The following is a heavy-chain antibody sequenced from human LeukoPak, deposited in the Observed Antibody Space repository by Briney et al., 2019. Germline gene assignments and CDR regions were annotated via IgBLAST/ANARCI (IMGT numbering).Heavy chain of an antibody. V-gene: IGHV3-74*01. CDR3: ARACRGYVDAFDI. D-gene: IGHD5-12*01. Sequence: GSLRLSCAAPGFTFSSYWMHWVRQAPGKGLVWVARINSDGRSTSYADAVKGRFTISRDNAKNTLYLQMNGLSAEDTAGYYCARACRGYVDAFDIWGQGTMVTVSS. CDR1: GFTFSSYW. J-gene: IGHJ3*02. CDR2: INSDGRST.